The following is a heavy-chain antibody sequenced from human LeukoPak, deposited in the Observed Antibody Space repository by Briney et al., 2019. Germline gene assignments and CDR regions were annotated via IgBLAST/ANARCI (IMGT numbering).Heavy chain of an antibody. CDR3: ARTYVDQNWFDP. Sequence: PSETLSLTCSVSGGSISTYYWSWIRQPAGKGLEWIGRIYASGSTNYNPSLKSRVTMSVDTSKNQFSLKLSSVTAADTAVYYCARTYVDQNWFDPWGQGTLVTVSS. D-gene: IGHD3-16*01. CDR2: IYASGST. J-gene: IGHJ5*02. V-gene: IGHV4-4*07. CDR1: GGSISTYY.